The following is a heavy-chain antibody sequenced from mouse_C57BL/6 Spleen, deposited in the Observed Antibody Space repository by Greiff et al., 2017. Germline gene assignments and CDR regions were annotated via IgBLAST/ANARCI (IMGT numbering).Heavy chain of an antibody. J-gene: IGHJ1*03. V-gene: IGHV1-55*01. CDR1: GYTFTSYW. CDR2: IYPGSGST. Sequence: VQLQQPGAELVKPGASVKMSCKASGYTFTSYWITWVKQRPGQGLEWIGDIYPGSGSTNYNEKFKSKATLTVDTSSSTAYMQLSSLTSEDSAVYYCARRAGDYYGSSLWYFDVWGTGTTVTVSS. CDR3: ARRAGDYYGSSLWYFDV. D-gene: IGHD1-1*01.